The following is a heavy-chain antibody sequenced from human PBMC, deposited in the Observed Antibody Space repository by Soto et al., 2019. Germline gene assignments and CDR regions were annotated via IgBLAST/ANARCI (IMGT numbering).Heavy chain of an antibody. Sequence: GGSIRLWCAASGFTCSNYGMSWVRQAPGKGLESVSAISGNGGSTYYADSVKGRFTISRDNAKNTLYLQMNSLRAEDTDVYYCAKDLLTTHGYNWFDTWGQGSLVTVSS. CDR1: GFTCSNYG. V-gene: IGHV3-23*01. CDR2: ISGNGGST. J-gene: IGHJ5*02. CDR3: AKDLLTTHGYNWFDT. D-gene: IGHD4-4*01.